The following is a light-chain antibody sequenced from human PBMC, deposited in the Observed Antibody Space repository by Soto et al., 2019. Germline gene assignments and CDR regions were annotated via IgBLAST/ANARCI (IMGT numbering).Light chain of an antibody. CDR2: AAS. CDR1: QGISSW. V-gene: IGKV1-12*01. J-gene: IGKJ4*01. CDR3: QQANSFPLT. Sequence: DIQMTQSPSSVPASVGDRVTITCRASQGISSWLDWYQQKPGKAPKLLIYAASSLQSGVPSRFSGSGSGTDFTLTISSLQPEDFATYYCQQANSFPLTFGGGTKVEIK.